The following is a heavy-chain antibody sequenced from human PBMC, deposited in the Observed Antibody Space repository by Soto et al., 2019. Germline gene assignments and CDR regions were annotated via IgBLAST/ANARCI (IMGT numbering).Heavy chain of an antibody. CDR2: INAGNGNT. CDR1: GYTFTSYA. V-gene: IGHV1-3*01. Sequence: QVQLVQSGAEMKKPGASVKVSCKASGYTFTSYAMHWVRQAPGQRLEWMGWINAGNGNTKYSQKFQGRVTITRDTSASTAYMELSSLRSEDTAVYYCAREIVVVPAAISDAFDIWGQGTMVTVSS. CDR3: AREIVVVPAAISDAFDI. J-gene: IGHJ3*02. D-gene: IGHD2-2*01.